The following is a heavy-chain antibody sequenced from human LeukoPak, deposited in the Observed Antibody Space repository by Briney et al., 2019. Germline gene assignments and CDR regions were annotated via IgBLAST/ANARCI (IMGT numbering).Heavy chain of an antibody. CDR3: ARSGRADRPGLTYYDFWSAPGWFDP. J-gene: IGHJ5*02. CDR2: ISAYNGNT. Sequence: GASVKVSCKASGYTFTSFGISWVRQAPGQGLEWMGWISAYNGNTNYAQKLQGRVTMTTDTSTSTAYMELRSLRSDDTAVYYCARSGRADRPGLTYYDFWSAPGWFDPWGQGTLVTVSS. D-gene: IGHD3-3*01. V-gene: IGHV1-18*01. CDR1: GYTFTSFG.